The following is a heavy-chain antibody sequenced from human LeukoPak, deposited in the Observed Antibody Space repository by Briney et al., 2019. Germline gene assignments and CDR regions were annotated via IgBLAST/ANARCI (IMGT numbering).Heavy chain of an antibody. D-gene: IGHD4-23*01. V-gene: IGHV4-38-2*02. J-gene: IGHJ6*03. CDR1: GYSINSGYH. CDR3: ARLYYGGITYYYYYMDV. CDR2: IYHSGSP. Sequence: PSGTLSLTCIVSGYSINSGYHWGWIRPPPGKGLEWIGIIYHSGSPYYNPSLKSRVTISVDTSKNQFSLKLSSVTAADTAVYYCARLYYGGITYYYYYMDVWGKGTTVTVSS.